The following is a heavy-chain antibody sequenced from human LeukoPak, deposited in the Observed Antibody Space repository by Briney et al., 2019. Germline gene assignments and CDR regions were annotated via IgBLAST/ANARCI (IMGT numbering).Heavy chain of an antibody. V-gene: IGHV4-30-4*01. CDR2: IYYSGRT. Sequence: SETLSLTCTVSGGSISSGDYYWIWVRQPPGKGLEWIVYIYYSGRTYYNPSLNSRLAISLDTSKNQFSLNLTSVTAADTAVYYCARDVRRRGASNYFDCWGQGTLVTVSS. J-gene: IGHJ4*02. CDR1: GGSISSGDYY. CDR3: ARDVRRRGASNYFDC. D-gene: IGHD2-2*01.